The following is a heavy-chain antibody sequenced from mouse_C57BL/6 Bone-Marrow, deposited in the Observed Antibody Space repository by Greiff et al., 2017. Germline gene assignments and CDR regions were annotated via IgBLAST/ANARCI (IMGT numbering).Heavy chain of an antibody. CDR3: ARHEDGLYSKSLFAY. CDR2: IYPRSGNT. CDR1: GYTFTSYG. J-gene: IGHJ3*01. Sequence: QVQLQQSGAELARPGASVKLSCKASGYTFTSYGISWVKQRTGQGLEWIGEIYPRSGNTYYNEKFKGKATLTADKSSSTAYMELRSLTSEDSAVYFCARHEDGLYSKSLFAYWGQGTLVTVSA. D-gene: IGHD2-5*01. V-gene: IGHV1-81*01.